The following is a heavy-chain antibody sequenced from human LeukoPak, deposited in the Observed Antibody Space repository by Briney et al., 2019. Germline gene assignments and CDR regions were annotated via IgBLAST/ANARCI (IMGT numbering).Heavy chain of an antibody. D-gene: IGHD3-10*01. CDR3: ARTKFGGPFFAY. J-gene: IGHJ4*02. Sequence: SETLSLTCTVSGGSISSGDYYWSWIRQPPGKGLEWIGYISYSGSTNYNPSLRSRVTITLDRSKNQFSLDLTSVTAADTAVYFCARTKFGGPFFAYWGQGALVTVSS. CDR2: ISYSGST. V-gene: IGHV4-61*08. CDR1: GGSISSGDYY.